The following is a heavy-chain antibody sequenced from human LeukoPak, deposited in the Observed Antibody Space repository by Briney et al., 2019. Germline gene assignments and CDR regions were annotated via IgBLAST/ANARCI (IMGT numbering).Heavy chain of an antibody. J-gene: IGHJ4*02. CDR2: ISTKNDKT. CDR1: GYSFDNYG. V-gene: IGHV1-18*04. CDR3: ARSALKYYSSGSYF. D-gene: IGHD3-10*01. Sequence: ASVKVSCNASGYSFDNYGFSWMRQAPGQGLEWMGWISTKNDKTNYAPKFQDRVTMTTDTSTSTAYMELRNLRSDDTAVYYCARSALKYYSSGSYFWGQGTLVTVSS.